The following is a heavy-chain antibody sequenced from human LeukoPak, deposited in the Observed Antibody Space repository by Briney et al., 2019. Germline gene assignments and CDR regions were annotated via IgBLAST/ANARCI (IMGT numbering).Heavy chain of an antibody. CDR1: GITLSNYG. V-gene: IGHV3-23*01. Sequence: GGSLRLSCAVSGITLSNYGMSWVRQAPGKGLEWVAGISDSGGRTNYADSVKGRFTISRDNPKNTLYLQMNSLRAEDTAVYFCAKRGVVIRVILVGFHKEAYYFDSWGQGALVTVSS. CDR3: AKRGVVIRVILVGFHKEAYYFDS. D-gene: IGHD3-22*01. CDR2: ISDSGGRT. J-gene: IGHJ4*02.